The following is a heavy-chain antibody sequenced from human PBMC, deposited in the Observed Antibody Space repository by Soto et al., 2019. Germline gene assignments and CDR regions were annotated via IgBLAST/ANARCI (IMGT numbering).Heavy chain of an antibody. V-gene: IGHV3-21*04. CDR1: EFTFSSYS. Sequence: GGSLRLSCAASEFTFSSYSMNWVRQPPGNGLEWVSSISSSSSYIYYGDSVKGRFTISRDNAKNSLYLQMSSLRSEDTAVYYCASPRVVTAVPYGYYGMDVWGQGTTVTVSS. CDR2: ISSSSSYI. D-gene: IGHD2-21*02. J-gene: IGHJ6*02. CDR3: ASPRVVTAVPYGYYGMDV.